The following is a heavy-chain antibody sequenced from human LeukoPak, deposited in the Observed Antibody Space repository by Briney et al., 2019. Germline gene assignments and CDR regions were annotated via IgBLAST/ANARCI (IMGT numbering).Heavy chain of an antibody. J-gene: IGHJ4*02. Sequence: ASVTVSCKASGGTFSSYAISWVRQAPGQGLEWMGGIIPIFGTANYAQKFQGRVTITTDESTSTAYMELSSLRSEDTAVYYCARDRYYDSSGYYLSMDYWGQGTLVTVSS. CDR2: IIPIFGTA. CDR1: GGTFSSYA. D-gene: IGHD3-22*01. CDR3: ARDRYYDSSGYYLSMDY. V-gene: IGHV1-69*05.